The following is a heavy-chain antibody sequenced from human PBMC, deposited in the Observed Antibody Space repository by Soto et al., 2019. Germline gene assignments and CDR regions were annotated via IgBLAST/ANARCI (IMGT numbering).Heavy chain of an antibody. Sequence: PSETLSLTCTVSGGSISIYYWSWIRQPPGKGLEWIGYIYYSGSTNYNPSLKSRVTISVDTSKNQFSLKLSSVTAADTAVYYCARGGPEPFDYWGQGTLVTVSS. CDR2: IYYSGST. CDR3: ARGGPEPFDY. D-gene: IGHD3-10*01. J-gene: IGHJ4*02. CDR1: GGSISIYY. V-gene: IGHV4-59*01.